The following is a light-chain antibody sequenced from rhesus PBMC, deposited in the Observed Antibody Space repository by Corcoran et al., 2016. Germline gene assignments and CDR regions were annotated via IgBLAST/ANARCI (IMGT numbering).Light chain of an antibody. V-gene: IGKV2S9*01. J-gene: IGKJ1*01. CDR1: QSLLHRDGKTN. Sequence: DVVMTQSPLSLPVTPGQAASISCRSSQSLLHRDGKTNLNWLQKKPGPPPRRLIYQGFTRDSGVPDRLSGSWSGPDLPLKISRVETEDVGVYYCVQGRYWPPTFGQGTKVEIK. CDR2: QGF. CDR3: VQGRYWPPT.